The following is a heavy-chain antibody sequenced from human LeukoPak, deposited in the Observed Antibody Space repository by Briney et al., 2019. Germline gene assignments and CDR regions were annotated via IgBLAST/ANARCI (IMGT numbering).Heavy chain of an antibody. CDR1: GFTFSSYW. CDR3: ARGGIAARGWFGP. V-gene: IGHV3-7*01. CDR2: IKQDGSEK. J-gene: IGHJ5*02. D-gene: IGHD6-6*01. Sequence: GGSLRLSCAASGFTFSSYWMSWVRQAPGKGLEWVANIKQDGSEKYYVDSVKGRFTISRDNAKNSLYLQMNSLRAEDTAVYYCARGGIAARGWFGPWGQGTLVTVSS.